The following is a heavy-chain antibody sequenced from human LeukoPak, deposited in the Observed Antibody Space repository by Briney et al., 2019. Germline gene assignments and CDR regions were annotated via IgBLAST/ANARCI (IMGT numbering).Heavy chain of an antibody. CDR1: GFTFSSYW. Sequence: PGGSLRLSCAASGFTFSSYWMSWVRQAPGKGLEWAANIKQDGSEKYYVDSVKGRFTISRDNAKNSLYLQMNSLRAEDTAVYYCARDVVHGDYYFDYWGQGTLVSVSS. J-gene: IGHJ4*02. CDR3: ARDVVHGDYYFDY. D-gene: IGHD4-17*01. CDR2: IKQDGSEK. V-gene: IGHV3-7*01.